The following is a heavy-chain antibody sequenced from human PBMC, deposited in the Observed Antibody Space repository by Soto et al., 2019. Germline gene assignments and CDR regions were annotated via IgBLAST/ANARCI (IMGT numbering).Heavy chain of an antibody. D-gene: IGHD6-13*01. CDR2: INHSGST. Sequence: SETQSLTCAFYGGNFRGYGWSWIRQPPGEGLEWIGKINHSGSTNYNPSLKSRVTISVDTSKNQFSLKLSSVTAADTAVYYCGRGAACSPFDHWGQGTLVTVSS. J-gene: IGHJ4*02. V-gene: IGHV4-34*01. CDR3: GRGAACSPFDH. CDR1: GGNFRGYG.